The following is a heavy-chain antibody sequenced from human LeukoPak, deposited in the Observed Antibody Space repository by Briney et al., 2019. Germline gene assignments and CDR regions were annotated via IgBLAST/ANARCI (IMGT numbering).Heavy chain of an antibody. J-gene: IGHJ6*03. V-gene: IGHV3-20*04. CDR1: GFTFDDYG. CDR2: INWNGGST. D-gene: IGHD2-2*02. Sequence: GGSLRLSCAASGFTFDDYGMSWVRQAPGKGLEWVSGINWNGGSTGYADSVKGRFTISRDNAKNSLYLQMNSLRAEDTALYYCAREALVVVPAAIGYYYYHYMDVWGKGTTVTVSS. CDR3: AREALVVVPAAIGYYYYHYMDV.